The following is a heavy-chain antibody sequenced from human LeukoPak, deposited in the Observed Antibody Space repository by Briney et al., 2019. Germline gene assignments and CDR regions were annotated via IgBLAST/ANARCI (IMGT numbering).Heavy chain of an antibody. CDR2: IKGKTDGGTP. CDR3: ILAAAGPAY. J-gene: IGHJ4*02. V-gene: IGHV3-15*01. CDR1: GFTFSSAW. D-gene: IGHD6-13*01. Sequence: RGGSLRLSCAASGFTFSSAWMTWVRQTPGKGLGWVGRIKGKTDGGTPDYAAPVKGRFTISRDHSEDTLYLQMNSLKTEDTGVYYCILAAAGPAYWGQGALVTVSS.